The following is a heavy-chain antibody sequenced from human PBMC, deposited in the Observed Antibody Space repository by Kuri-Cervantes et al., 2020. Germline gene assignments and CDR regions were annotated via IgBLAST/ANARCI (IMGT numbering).Heavy chain of an antibody. J-gene: IGHJ5*02. CDR3: AHLPPSGP. CDR1: GFSLSNARMG. Sequence: SGPTLVKPTQTLTLTCTVSGFSLSNARMGVSWIRQPPGKALEWLALLYWDDDKRYSPSLKSRLTITKDTSKNQVVLTMTNMDPVDTATYYCAHLPPSGPWGQGTLVTVSS. V-gene: IGHV2-5*02. CDR2: LYWDDDK.